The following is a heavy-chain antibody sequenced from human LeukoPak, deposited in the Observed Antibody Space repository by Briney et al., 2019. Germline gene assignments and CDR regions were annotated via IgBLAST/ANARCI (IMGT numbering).Heavy chain of an antibody. V-gene: IGHV3-30-3*01. J-gene: IGHJ6*02. Sequence: GKSLRLSCAASGFTFSGFAMHWARHAPGKGLEWVALISYDGSDTYYADSVKGRFTISRDNSKNTLYLQMNSLRAEDTAVYYCAKDPSGTTPYYYYYYGMDVWGQGATVTVSS. D-gene: IGHD1-26*01. CDR2: ISYDGSDT. CDR1: GFTFSGFA. CDR3: AKDPSGTTPYYYYYYGMDV.